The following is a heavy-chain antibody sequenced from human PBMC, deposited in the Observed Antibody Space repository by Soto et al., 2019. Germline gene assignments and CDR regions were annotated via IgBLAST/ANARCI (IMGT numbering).Heavy chain of an antibody. V-gene: IGHV1-2*04. J-gene: IGHJ3*02. CDR2: INPNSGGT. CDR3: ARGSLNYGDWYAFDI. D-gene: IGHD4-17*01. CDR1: GYTFTGYY. Sequence: EASVKVSCKASGYTFTGYYMHCVRQAPGQGLEWMGWINPNSGGTNYAQKFQGWVTMTRDTSISTAYMELSRLRSDDTAVYYCARGSLNYGDWYAFDIWGQGTMVTVSS.